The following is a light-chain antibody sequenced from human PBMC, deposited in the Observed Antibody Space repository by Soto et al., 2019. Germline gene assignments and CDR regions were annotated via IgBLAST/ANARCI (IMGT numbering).Light chain of an antibody. CDR1: QDISNY. J-gene: IGKJ4*01. V-gene: IGKV1-33*01. Sequence: DTQMTQSPSSLSASVGDRVTITCQASQDISNYLNWYQQKPGKAPKLLIYDASNLETGVPSRFSGSGSGTDFTFTISSLQPEDIATYYCQQYDNLPALTFGGGTKVESK. CDR2: DAS. CDR3: QQYDNLPALT.